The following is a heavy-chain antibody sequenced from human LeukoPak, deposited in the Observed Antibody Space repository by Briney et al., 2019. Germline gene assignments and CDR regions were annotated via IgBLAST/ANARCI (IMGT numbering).Heavy chain of an antibody. CDR1: GYTFTSYG. CDR3: ARTGKQIQLWLSGY. Sequence: ASVKVSCKASGYTFTSYGISWVRQAPGQGLEWMGWISAYNGNTNYAQKLQGRVTMTTDTSTSTAYMELRSLRSDDTAVYYCARTGKQIQLWLSGYWGQGTLVTVSS. D-gene: IGHD5-18*01. CDR2: ISAYNGNT. J-gene: IGHJ4*02. V-gene: IGHV1-18*01.